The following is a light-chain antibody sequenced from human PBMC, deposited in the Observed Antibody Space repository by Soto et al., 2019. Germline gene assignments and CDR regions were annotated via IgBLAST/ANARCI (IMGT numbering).Light chain of an antibody. J-gene: IGLJ3*02. CDR1: SSDVAGYKY. Sequence: QSVLTQPASVSGSPGQSITLSCTGTSSDVAGYKYVSWYQQHPGKAPKLMIYDVSDRPSGVSNRFSGSKSGNTASLTISGLQAEDEADYYCSSYTTSSTRVFGGGTKLTVL. CDR2: DVS. CDR3: SSYTTSSTRV. V-gene: IGLV2-14*01.